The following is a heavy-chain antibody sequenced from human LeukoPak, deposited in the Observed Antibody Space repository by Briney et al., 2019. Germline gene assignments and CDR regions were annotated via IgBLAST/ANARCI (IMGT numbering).Heavy chain of an antibody. CDR3: ARLDDSFMDV. CDR2: INPSGGST. CDR1: GYTFTSYY. J-gene: IGHJ6*02. V-gene: IGHV1-46*01. Sequence: APVKVSCKASGYTFTSYYMHWVRQAPGQGLEWMGIINPSGGSTSYAQKFQGRVTMTRNTSISTAYMELSSLRSEDTAVYYCARLDDSFMDVWGQGTTVTVSS. D-gene: IGHD3-3*01.